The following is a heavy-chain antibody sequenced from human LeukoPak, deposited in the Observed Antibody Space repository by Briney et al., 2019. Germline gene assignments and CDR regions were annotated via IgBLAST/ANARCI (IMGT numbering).Heavy chain of an antibody. V-gene: IGHV3-23*01. CDR3: AKSVLYVGYCSGGSCYSDY. D-gene: IGHD2-15*01. Sequence: GGSLRLSCAASGFTFNSYAMSWVRQAPGKGLEWVSTISGSGGNTYYADSVKGRFTISRDNSKNTLYLQMNSLRAEDTAVYYCAKSVLYVGYCSGGSCYSDYWGQGTLVTVSS. CDR2: ISGSGGNT. CDR1: GFTFNSYA. J-gene: IGHJ4*02.